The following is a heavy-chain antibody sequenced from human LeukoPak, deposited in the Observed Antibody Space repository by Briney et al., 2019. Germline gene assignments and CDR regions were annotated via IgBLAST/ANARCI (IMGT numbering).Heavy chain of an antibody. D-gene: IGHD6-19*01. V-gene: IGHV3-23*01. CDR3: AKASPEAGDYFDH. Sequence: AGGSLRLSCAASGFTFSSYAMSWVRQAPGKGLEWVSVISGSGGSTYYADSVKGRFTISRDNSKNTLYLQMNSLRAEDTAVYYCAKASPEAGDYFDHWGQGTLVTVSS. CDR2: ISGSGGST. CDR1: GFTFSSYA. J-gene: IGHJ4*02.